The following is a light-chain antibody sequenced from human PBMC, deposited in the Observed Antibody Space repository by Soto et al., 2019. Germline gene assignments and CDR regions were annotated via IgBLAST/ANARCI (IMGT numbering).Light chain of an antibody. CDR2: GES. V-gene: IGKV3D-15*01. Sequence: EIVMTQSPATLSVSPGERATLSCRASQSVGYHLAWYQQKVGQAPRLLIYGESTRATAIPARISGSGSATEFILTFSSLHSEDSAVYYCQKYDQWPLTFGGGTKVEI. CDR3: QKYDQWPLT. J-gene: IGKJ4*02. CDR1: QSVGYH.